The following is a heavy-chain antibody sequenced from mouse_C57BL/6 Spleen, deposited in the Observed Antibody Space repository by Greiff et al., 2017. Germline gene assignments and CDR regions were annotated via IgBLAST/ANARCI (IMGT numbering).Heavy chain of an antibody. Sequence: VQLQQSGAELVRPGTSVKVSCKASGYAFTNYLIEWVKQRPGQGLEWIGVINPGSGGTNYNEKFKGKATLTADKSSSTAYMQLSSLTSEDSAVYFCARGDYGRGWGQGTTLTVSS. CDR2: INPGSGGT. D-gene: IGHD1-1*01. CDR1: GYAFTNYL. V-gene: IGHV1-54*01. CDR3: ARGDYGRG. J-gene: IGHJ2*01.